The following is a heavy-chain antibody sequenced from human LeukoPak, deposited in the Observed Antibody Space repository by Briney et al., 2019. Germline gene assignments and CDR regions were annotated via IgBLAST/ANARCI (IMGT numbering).Heavy chain of an antibody. CDR1: GGSFSGYY. J-gene: IGHJ5*02. CDR3: ARGFPAGFWSGYYRNWFDP. CDR2: INHSGST. V-gene: IGHV4-34*01. D-gene: IGHD3-3*01. Sequence: SETLSLTCAVYGGSFSGYYWSWIRQPPGKGLEWIGEINHSGSTNYNSSLKSRVTISVDTSKNQFSLKLSSVTAADTAVYYCARGFPAGFWSGYYRNWFDPWGQGTLVTVSS.